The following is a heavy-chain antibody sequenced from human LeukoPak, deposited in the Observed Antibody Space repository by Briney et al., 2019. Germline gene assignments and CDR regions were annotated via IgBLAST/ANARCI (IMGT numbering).Heavy chain of an antibody. CDR2: FYYSGNT. V-gene: IGHV4-39*07. CDR1: GGSISSSSYY. Sequence: PSETLSLTCTVSGGSISSSSYYWGWIRQPPGKGLEWIGSFYYSGNTYHNPSLKSRVTISVDTSKNQFSLKLSSVTAADTAVYYCARSYGSGPGGVDYWGQGTLVTVSS. CDR3: ARSYGSGPGGVDY. D-gene: IGHD3-10*01. J-gene: IGHJ4*02.